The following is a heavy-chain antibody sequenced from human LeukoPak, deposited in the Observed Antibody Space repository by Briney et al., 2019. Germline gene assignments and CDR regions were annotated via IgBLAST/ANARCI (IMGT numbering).Heavy chain of an antibody. CDR1: GFTFSSYA. CDR2: ISYDGSNK. V-gene: IGHV3-30-3*01. Sequence: PGGSLRLSCATSGFTFSSYAMHWVRQAPGKGLEWVAVISYDGSNKYYADSVKGRFTISRDNSKNTLYPQMNSLRAEDTAVFYCARDRDGYSTDYWGQGTLVTVSS. CDR3: ARDRDGYSTDY. J-gene: IGHJ4*02. D-gene: IGHD6-13*01.